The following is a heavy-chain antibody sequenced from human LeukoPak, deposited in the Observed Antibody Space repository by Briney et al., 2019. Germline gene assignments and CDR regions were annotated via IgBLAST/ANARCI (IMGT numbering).Heavy chain of an antibody. CDR1: GGSISSYY. Sequence: SETLSLTCTVSGGSISSYYWSWIRQLPGKGLEWIGYIYYNGSTNYNPSLKSRVTISVDTSKNQFSLKLSSVTAADTAVYYCARGIPSPFDPWGQGTLVTVSS. V-gene: IGHV4-59*01. CDR3: ARGIPSPFDP. CDR2: IYYNGST. J-gene: IGHJ5*02.